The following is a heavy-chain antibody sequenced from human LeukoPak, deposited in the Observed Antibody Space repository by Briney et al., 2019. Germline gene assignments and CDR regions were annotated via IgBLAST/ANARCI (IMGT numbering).Heavy chain of an antibody. D-gene: IGHD3-22*01. J-gene: IGHJ4*02. CDR2: IYFSGSR. Sequence: PSETLSLTCTVSGVSIRSGDHHWSWLRQSPGRGLEWIGYIYFSGSRSSNPSLRSRLTISVDTSKNQFSLKLSSVTAADTAIYYCARGGGGYTLYSFDYWGQGALVTVSS. V-gene: IGHV4-30-4*08. CDR1: GVSIRSGDHH. CDR3: ARGGGGYTLYSFDY.